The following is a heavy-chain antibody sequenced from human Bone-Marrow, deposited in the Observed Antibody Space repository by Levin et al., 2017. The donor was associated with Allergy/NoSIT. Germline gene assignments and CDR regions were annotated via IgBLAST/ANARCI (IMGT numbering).Heavy chain of an antibody. V-gene: IGHV4-59*01. J-gene: IGHJ5*02. CDR3: AREQYGSGSYGWFDP. CDR1: GASITSFY. Sequence: AGGSLRLSCNVSGASITSFYWSWIRQPPGKGLEWIGHIYYIGTTDYNPSLKSRVTMSVDTSNNQFSLKLTSVTAADTAIYYCAREQYGSGSYGWFDPWGRGTLVTVSS. D-gene: IGHD3-10*01. CDR2: IYYIGTT.